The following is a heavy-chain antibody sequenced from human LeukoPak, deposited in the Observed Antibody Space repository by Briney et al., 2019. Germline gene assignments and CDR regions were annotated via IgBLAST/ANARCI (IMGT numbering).Heavy chain of an antibody. J-gene: IGHJ4*02. CDR1: GYSLGKNYY. D-gene: IGHD3-16*01. CDR2: IYGTGST. V-gene: IGHV4-38-2*01. CDR3: ARYDSRGSASTRFDY. Sequence: PSETLSLTCAVSGYSLGKNYYWGWIRQPPGKGLEWIGRIYGTGSTSYNPSLMNRVTMSADTSKNHFSLKLTSVTAADTAVYYCARYDSRGSASTRFDYWGQGILVTISS.